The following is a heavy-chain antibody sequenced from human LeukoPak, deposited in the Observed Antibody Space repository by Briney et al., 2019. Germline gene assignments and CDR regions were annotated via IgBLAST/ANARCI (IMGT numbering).Heavy chain of an antibody. CDR2: ISGSGGST. D-gene: IGHD3-22*01. CDR1: GFTFSSYG. J-gene: IGHJ2*01. CDR3: ARDYRRMTMVIVAKRAGFFDL. Sequence: GGTLRLSCAASGFTFSSYGMSWVRQAPGKGLEWVSAISGSGGSTYYADSVKGRFTISRDNSKNTLYLQMNSLRAEDTAVYYCARDYRRMTMVIVAKRAGFFDLWGRGTLVTVSS. V-gene: IGHV3-23*01.